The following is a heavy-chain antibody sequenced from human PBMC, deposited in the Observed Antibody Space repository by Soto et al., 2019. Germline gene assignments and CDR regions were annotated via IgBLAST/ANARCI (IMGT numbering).Heavy chain of an antibody. J-gene: IGHJ5*02. V-gene: IGHV5-51*01. CDR3: ARYHVVIGELNWFDP. CDR1: GYNFHTSW. Sequence: PGESLKIPCQVSGYNFHTSWFGWVRQLPGKGLEWMGIIFPADSDTRYSPSFQGQVTLSVDKSISTDFLQWSSLRASDTAIYYFARYHVVIGELNWFDPWGQGTQVTVSS. D-gene: IGHD2-21*01. CDR2: IFPADSDT.